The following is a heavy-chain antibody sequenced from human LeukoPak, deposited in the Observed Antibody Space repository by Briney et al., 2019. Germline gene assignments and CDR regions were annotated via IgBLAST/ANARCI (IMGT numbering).Heavy chain of an antibody. D-gene: IGHD5-18*01. Sequence: GGSLRLSCAASGFTFSSYEMNWVRQAPGKGLEWVANIKQDGSEKYYVDSVKGRFTISRDNAKNSLYLQMNSLRAEDTAVYYCARDWTSFDVDTAMIDAFDIWGQGTMVTVSS. CDR3: ARDWTSFDVDTAMIDAFDI. CDR1: GFTFSSYE. CDR2: IKQDGSEK. J-gene: IGHJ3*02. V-gene: IGHV3-7*01.